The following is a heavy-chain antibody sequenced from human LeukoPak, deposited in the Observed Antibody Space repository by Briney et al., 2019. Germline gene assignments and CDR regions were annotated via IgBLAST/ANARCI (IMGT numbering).Heavy chain of an antibody. J-gene: IGHJ4*02. CDR1: GFTFSSSA. CDR2: INNVASHI. Sequence: PGGSLRLSCAASGFTFSSSAMNWVCQAPGKGLEWVSSINNVASHIYYAHSVKGRFTISRDNAKNSLYLQMNSLSDEDTAVYYCARDPTQYLRYGHFDYWGQGTLVTVSS. V-gene: IGHV3-21*01. D-gene: IGHD5/OR15-5a*01. CDR3: ARDPTQYLRYGHFDY.